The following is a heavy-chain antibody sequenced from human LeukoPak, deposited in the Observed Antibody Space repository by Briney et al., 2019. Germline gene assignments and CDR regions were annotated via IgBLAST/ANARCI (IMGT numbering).Heavy chain of an antibody. CDR3: ARTLLWFGESSYAFDI. D-gene: IGHD3-10*01. V-gene: IGHV3-23*01. CDR2: LSGATT. J-gene: IGHJ3*02. Sequence: PSGGSLRLSCAASEFTFITYAMSWVRQAPGKGLEWVSGLSGATTFYADSVKGRFTISRDSSQNTLYLQMNSLRAEDTAVYYCARTLLWFGESSYAFDIWGQGTMVTVSS. CDR1: EFTFITYA.